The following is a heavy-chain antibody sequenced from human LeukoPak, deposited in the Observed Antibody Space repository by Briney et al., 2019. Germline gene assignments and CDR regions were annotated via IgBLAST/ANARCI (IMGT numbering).Heavy chain of an antibody. Sequence: PSETLSLTCTVSGGSISSYYWSWIRQPARKGLEWIGRIYTSGSTNYNPSLKSRVTMSVDTSKNQFSLKLSSVTAADTAVYYCARDADYYDSSCYYHYFDYWGQGTMVTVSS. CDR3: ARDADYYDSSCYYHYFDY. CDR2: IYTSGST. CDR1: GGSISSYY. V-gene: IGHV4-4*07. J-gene: IGHJ4*02. D-gene: IGHD3-22*01.